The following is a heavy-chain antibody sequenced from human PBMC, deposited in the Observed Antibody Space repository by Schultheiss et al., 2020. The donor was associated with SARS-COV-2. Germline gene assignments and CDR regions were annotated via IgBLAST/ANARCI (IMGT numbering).Heavy chain of an antibody. D-gene: IGHD2-15*01. V-gene: IGHV4-59*12. CDR3: ASEVIEGYCSGGSCFGAVHWFDP. J-gene: IGHJ5*02. CDR2: VYYNGGT. Sequence: SQTLSLTCTVSGGSISSSNWWSWIRQPPGKGLEWIGYVYYNGGTNYNPSLKSRVAISVDTSKNQFSLKLSSVTAADTAVYYCASEVIEGYCSGGSCFGAVHWFDPWGQGTLVTVSS. CDR1: GGSISSSNW.